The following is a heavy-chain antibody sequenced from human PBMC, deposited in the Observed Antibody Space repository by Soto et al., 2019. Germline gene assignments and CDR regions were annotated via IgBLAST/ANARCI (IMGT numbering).Heavy chain of an antibody. J-gene: IGHJ5*02. Sequence: PGGSLRLSCAASGSSFPNYPMHWVRQTPDKGLEWLAVISHDGVTKNSADSVKGRFSISRDNSRNRLYLDMNSLRTEDTAMYYCVRGGYSSSWERLDTWGQGTLVTVSS. CDR3: VRGGYSSSWERLDT. V-gene: IGHV3-30-3*01. D-gene: IGHD4-4*01. CDR1: GSSFPNYP. CDR2: ISHDGVTK.